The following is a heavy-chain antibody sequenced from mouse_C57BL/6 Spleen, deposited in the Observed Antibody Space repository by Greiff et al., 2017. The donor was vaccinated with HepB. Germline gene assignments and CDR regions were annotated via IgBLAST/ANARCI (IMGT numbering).Heavy chain of an antibody. V-gene: IGHV1-50*01. CDR2: IDPSDSYT. J-gene: IGHJ2*01. CDR1: GYTFTSYW. Sequence: QVQLQQPGAELVKPGASVKLSCKASGYTFTSYWMQWVKQRPGQGLEWIGEIDPSDSYTNYNQKFKGKATLTVDTSSRTAYVQLSSLTSEDTAVYYCARGPDRRFDYWGQGTTLTVSS. CDR3: ARGPDRRFDY.